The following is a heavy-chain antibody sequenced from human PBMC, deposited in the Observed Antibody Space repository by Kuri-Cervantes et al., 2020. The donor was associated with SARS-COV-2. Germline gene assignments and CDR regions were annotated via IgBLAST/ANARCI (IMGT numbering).Heavy chain of an antibody. V-gene: IGHV3-30*14. J-gene: IGHJ4*02. CDR2: ISYDGINT. Sequence: LSLTCAASGFTFSRYVIHWVRQAPGKGLEWVAVISYDGINTNYADSVKGRFTISRDNSKNTLYLQMNSLRAEDTAVYYCVSDGDHWNFDYWGQGTLVTVSS. D-gene: IGHD1-1*01. CDR1: GFTFSRYV. CDR3: VSDGDHWNFDY.